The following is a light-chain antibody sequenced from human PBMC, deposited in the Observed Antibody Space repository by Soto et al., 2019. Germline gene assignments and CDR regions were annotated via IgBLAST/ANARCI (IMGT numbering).Light chain of an antibody. V-gene: IGKV3-15*01. CDR3: QQYNPWPPR. J-gene: IGKJ3*01. Sequence: EIVMTQSPATLYVSPGESATLSCRASQSISTNLAWYQQKPGQAPRLLISGASTRATGIPARFSGSGSGTECTLTISSLQSEYFAVYYCQQYNPWPPRFGPGTKIHI. CDR1: QSISTN. CDR2: GAS.